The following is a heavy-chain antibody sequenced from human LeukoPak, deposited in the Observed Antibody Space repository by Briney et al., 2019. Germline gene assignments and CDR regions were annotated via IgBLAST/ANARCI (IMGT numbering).Heavy chain of an antibody. Sequence: SVKVSCKASGGTFSSYAISWVRQAPGQGLEWMGGITPIFGTANYAQKFQGRVTITADESTSTAYMELSSLRSEDTAVYYCAGGGSSWSNNWFDPWGQGTLVTVSS. CDR2: ITPIFGTA. CDR1: GGTFSSYA. D-gene: IGHD6-13*01. V-gene: IGHV1-69*13. CDR3: AGGGSSWSNNWFDP. J-gene: IGHJ5*02.